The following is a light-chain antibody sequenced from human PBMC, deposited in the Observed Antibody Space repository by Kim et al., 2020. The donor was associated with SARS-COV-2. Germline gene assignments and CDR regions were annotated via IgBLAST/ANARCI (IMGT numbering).Light chain of an antibody. Sequence: VSPGQTVIITCSGDKLGDKYAFWYQQKPGQSPMVVIYQDAKRPSGIPERFSGSSSGNTATLTISGTQPMDEADYYCQTWDSSTAIFGGGTQLTVL. CDR2: QDA. CDR3: QTWDSSTAI. CDR1: KLGDKY. J-gene: IGLJ2*01. V-gene: IGLV3-1*01.